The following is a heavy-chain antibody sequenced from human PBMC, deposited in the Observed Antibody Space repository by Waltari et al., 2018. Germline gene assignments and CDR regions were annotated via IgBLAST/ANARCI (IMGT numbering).Heavy chain of an antibody. CDR3: ARVIISRAGKGIDY. CDR1: GFTVRCNS. J-gene: IGHJ4*02. Sequence: EVQLVESGGGLIQPGGSLRLSCAASGFTVRCNSMSWVRQGPGKGLEWVSRIDGDGGVTNYADFVRGRFTISRDNAKDTVYLQMNNLRVEDTAVYYCARVIISRAGKGIDYWGQGTLVTVSS. CDR2: IDGDGGVT. V-gene: IGHV3-74*02. D-gene: IGHD6-13*01.